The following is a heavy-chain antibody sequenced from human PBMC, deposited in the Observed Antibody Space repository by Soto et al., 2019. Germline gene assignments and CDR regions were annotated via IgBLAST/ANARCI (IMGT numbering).Heavy chain of an antibody. Sequence: QVQLVQSGAKVKTAGASVKVSCKASGYTFTNYGISWVRQAPGQGLEWMGWISANNGNTNYAQKLQGRVTMTTDTSTSTVYMELRSLRSEDTAVYYCARVVVDAYNWFDPWGQGTLVIVSS. D-gene: IGHD2-15*01. CDR2: ISANNGNT. CDR3: ARVVVDAYNWFDP. J-gene: IGHJ5*02. CDR1: GYTFTNYG. V-gene: IGHV1-18*01.